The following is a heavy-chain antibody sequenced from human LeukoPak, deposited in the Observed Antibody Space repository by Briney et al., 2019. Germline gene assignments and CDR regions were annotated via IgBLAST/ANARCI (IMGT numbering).Heavy chain of an antibody. J-gene: IGHJ4*02. CDR3: ARLGTMVRGALDY. CDR2: TYYRSKWYN. V-gene: IGHV6-1*01. CDR1: GDSVSSNTAG. Sequence: SQTLSLTCAISGDSVSSNTAGWNWIRQSPSRGLEWLGRTYYRSKWYNDFAPSLRNRITINPDTSKNQFSLKLSSVTAADTAVYYCARLGTMVRGALDYWGQGTLVTVSS. D-gene: IGHD3-10*01.